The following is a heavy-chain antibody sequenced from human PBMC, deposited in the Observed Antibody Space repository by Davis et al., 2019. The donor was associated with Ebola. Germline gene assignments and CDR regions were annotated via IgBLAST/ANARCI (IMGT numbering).Heavy chain of an antibody. Sequence: MPSETLSLTCPVSGRSISSVGYSWSWIRQPPVKGLEWIGYIYHSGSTYYNPSLKCRVTISVDRSKNQFSLKLSSVTAADTAVYYCARERPMVRGTWYGMDVWGQGTTVTVSS. J-gene: IGHJ6*02. CDR3: ARERPMVRGTWYGMDV. D-gene: IGHD3-10*01. V-gene: IGHV4-30-2*01. CDR1: GRSISSVGYS. CDR2: IYHSGST.